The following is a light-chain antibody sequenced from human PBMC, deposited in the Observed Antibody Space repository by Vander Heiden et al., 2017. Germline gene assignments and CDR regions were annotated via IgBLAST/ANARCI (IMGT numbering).Light chain of an antibody. CDR3: QQYSIDSPT. CDR2: DAS. CDR1: QSITTW. V-gene: IGKV1-5*01. Sequence: DIRMTQSPSTLSASVGDRVTITCRASQSITTWLAWYQQKPGKAPKLLIYDASNLQSGVPSRFSGSGSGTDFSLTISSLQPDDFGTYYCQQYSIDSPTFGQGTKVEI. J-gene: IGKJ1*01.